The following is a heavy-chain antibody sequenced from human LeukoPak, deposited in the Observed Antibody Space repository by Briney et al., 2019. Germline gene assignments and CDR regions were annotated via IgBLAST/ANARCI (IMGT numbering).Heavy chain of an antibody. CDR3: ARLREPHYLDY. CDR2: IIPIFGTA. D-gene: IGHD1-14*01. Sequence: GCSVKVSCKASGGTFSSYAISWVRQAPGQGLEWMGRIIPIFGTANYAQKFQGRVTITTDESTSTAYMELSSLRSEDTAVYYCARLREPHYLDYWGQGTLVTVSS. V-gene: IGHV1-69*05. J-gene: IGHJ4*02. CDR1: GGTFSSYA.